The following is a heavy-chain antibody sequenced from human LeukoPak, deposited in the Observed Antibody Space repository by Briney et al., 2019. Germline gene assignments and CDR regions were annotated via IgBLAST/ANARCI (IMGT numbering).Heavy chain of an antibody. Sequence: GGSLRLSCAASGFTFSSYWMSWVRQAPGKGLEWVANINQDGSEKYYVDSVKGRFTISRDNAKNSLYLQMNSLRAEDTAVYYCARDDYYGSGSLDYWGQGTLVTVSS. V-gene: IGHV3-7*04. D-gene: IGHD3-10*01. CDR2: INQDGSEK. CDR3: ARDDYYGSGSLDY. J-gene: IGHJ4*02. CDR1: GFTFSSYW.